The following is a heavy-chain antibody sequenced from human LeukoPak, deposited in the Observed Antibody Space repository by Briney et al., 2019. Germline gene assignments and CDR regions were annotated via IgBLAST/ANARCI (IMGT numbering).Heavy chain of an antibody. Sequence: ASVKVSCKASGYTFTSYGISWVRQAPGQGLEWMGWISVYNGNKNYAQKLQGRVTMTTDTSTSTAYMELRSLRSDDTAVYYCARYPYDSSGYYYHPFDWDYYYYGMDVWGQGTTVTVSS. J-gene: IGHJ6*02. D-gene: IGHD3-22*01. CDR2: ISVYNGNK. CDR1: GYTFTSYG. CDR3: ARYPYDSSGYYYHPFDWDYYYYGMDV. V-gene: IGHV1-18*01.